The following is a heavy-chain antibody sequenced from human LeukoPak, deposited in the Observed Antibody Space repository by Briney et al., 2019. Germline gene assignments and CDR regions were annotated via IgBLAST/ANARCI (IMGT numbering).Heavy chain of an antibody. J-gene: IGHJ3*02. D-gene: IGHD3-9*01. Sequence: SETLSLTCTVSGGPISSYYWSWIRQPPGKGLEWIGYIYYSGSTNYNPSLKSRVTISVDTSKNQFSLELSSVTAADTAVYYCAREGGDILTPGGSAAFDIWGQGTMVTVSS. CDR3: AREGGDILTPGGSAAFDI. CDR1: GGPISSYY. CDR2: IYYSGST. V-gene: IGHV4-59*01.